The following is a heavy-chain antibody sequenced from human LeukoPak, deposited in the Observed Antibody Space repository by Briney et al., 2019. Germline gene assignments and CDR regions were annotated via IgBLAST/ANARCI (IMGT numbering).Heavy chain of an antibody. CDR2: ISGSGSGGST. Sequence: GGSLRLSCAASGFTFSSYAMSWVRQAPGKGLEWVSTISGSGSGGSTYYADSVKGRFTISRDNSKNTVSLQMNNLRPEDTAVYYCAREIFGSGSYPDFWGQGTLVTVSS. CDR1: GFTFSSYA. J-gene: IGHJ4*02. D-gene: IGHD3-10*01. CDR3: AREIFGSGSYPDF. V-gene: IGHV3-23*01.